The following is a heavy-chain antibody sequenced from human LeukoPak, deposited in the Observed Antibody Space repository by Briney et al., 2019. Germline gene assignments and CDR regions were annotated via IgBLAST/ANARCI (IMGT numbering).Heavy chain of an antibody. J-gene: IGHJ5*02. CDR2: SDWDDDK. Sequence: SGPALVKPTQTLTLTCTFSGFSLSTTGMRVSWIRQPPGKALEWLARSDWDDDKFYSTSLKTRLTISKDTSKNQVVLTMTNMGPVDTATYYCARMTSYGSGFDPWGQGTLVTVSS. CDR1: GFSLSTTGMR. D-gene: IGHD3-10*01. V-gene: IGHV2-70*04. CDR3: ARMTSYGSGFDP.